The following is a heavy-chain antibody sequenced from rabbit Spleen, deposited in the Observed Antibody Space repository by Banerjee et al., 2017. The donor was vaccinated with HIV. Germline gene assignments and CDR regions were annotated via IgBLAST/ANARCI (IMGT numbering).Heavy chain of an antibody. V-gene: IGHV1S40*01. J-gene: IGHJ4*01. CDR2: AYAGNNSGT. D-gene: IGHD4-2*01. Sequence: QSLEESGGGLVKPGASLTLTCKASGFSFNGFSFNGGYDMCWVRQAPGKGLEWVACAYAGNNSGTYSATWAKGRFTISKTSSTTVTLQMTSLTAADTATYFCARDAGSYDSGYFTLWGPGTLVTVS. CDR1: GFSFNGFSFNGGYD. CDR3: ARDAGSYDSGYFTL.